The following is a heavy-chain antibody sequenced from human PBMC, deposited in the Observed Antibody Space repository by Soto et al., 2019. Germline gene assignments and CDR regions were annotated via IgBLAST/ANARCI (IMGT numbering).Heavy chain of an antibody. D-gene: IGHD1-7*01. CDR3: ARELRQGWNFPSCDY. CDR1: GFTFSSYA. V-gene: IGHV3-30-3*01. Sequence: GGSLRLSCAASGFTFSSYAMHWVRQAPGKGLEWVAVISYDGSNKYYADSVKGRFTISRDNSKNTLYLQMNSLRAEDTAVYYCARELRQGWNFPSCDYWGQGTLVTVSS. J-gene: IGHJ4*02. CDR2: ISYDGSNK.